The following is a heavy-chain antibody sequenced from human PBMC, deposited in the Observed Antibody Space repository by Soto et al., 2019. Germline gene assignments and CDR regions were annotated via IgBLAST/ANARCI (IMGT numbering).Heavy chain of an antibody. J-gene: IGHJ6*02. CDR2: IYYSGST. CDR1: GGSISSYY. V-gene: IGHV4-59*01. Sequence: PSETLSLTCTVSGGSISSYYWSWIRQPPGKGLEWIGYIYYSGSTNYNPSLKSRVTISVDTSKNQFSLKLSSVTAADTAVYYCASSIAAAGHLYGMDVWGQGTTVTVSS. D-gene: IGHD6-13*01. CDR3: ASSIAAAGHLYGMDV.